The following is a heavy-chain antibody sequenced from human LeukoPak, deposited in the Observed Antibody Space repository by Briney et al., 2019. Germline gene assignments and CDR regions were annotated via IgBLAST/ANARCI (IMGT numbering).Heavy chain of an antibody. CDR1: GFTFSSSA. J-gene: IGHJ4*02. CDR3: AKRSAYYFDY. Sequence: GGSLRLSCAASGFTFSSSALSWVRQAPGKGLEWVSSISGSGGNTYYADSVKGQFTISRDNSKNTLYLQMNSLRAEDTAVYYCAKRSAYYFDYWGQGTLVTVSS. CDR2: ISGSGGNT. V-gene: IGHV3-23*01.